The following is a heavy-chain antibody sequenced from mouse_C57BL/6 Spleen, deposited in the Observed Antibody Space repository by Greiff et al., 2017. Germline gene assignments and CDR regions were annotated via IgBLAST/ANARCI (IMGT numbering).Heavy chain of an antibody. CDR3: ARGGGSSGYVFAY. Sequence: QVQLQQSGAELVKPGASVKISCKASGYAFSGYWMNWVKQRPGKGLEWIGQLYPGDGDTNYNGKFKGKATLTADKSSSTACMQLSSLTSEDSAVYFCARGGGSSGYVFAYWGQGTLVTVSA. J-gene: IGHJ3*01. CDR2: LYPGDGDT. CDR1: GYAFSGYW. D-gene: IGHD3-2*02. V-gene: IGHV1-80*01.